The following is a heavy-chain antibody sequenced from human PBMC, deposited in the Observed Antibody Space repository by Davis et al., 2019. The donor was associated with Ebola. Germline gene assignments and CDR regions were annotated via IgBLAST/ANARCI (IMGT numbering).Heavy chain of an antibody. J-gene: IGHJ5*02. V-gene: IGHV3-73*01. Sequence: PGGSLRLSCAASGFTFSGSAMHWVRQASGKGLEWVGRIRSKANRYATAYAASVKGRFTISRDDSKNTAYLQMNSLKTEDTAVYYCTRHPTSSILIYDEEDWFDLWGQGTLVTVSS. CDR2: IRSKANRYAT. CDR1: GFTFSGSA. CDR3: TRHPTSSILIYDEEDWFDL. D-gene: IGHD6-13*01.